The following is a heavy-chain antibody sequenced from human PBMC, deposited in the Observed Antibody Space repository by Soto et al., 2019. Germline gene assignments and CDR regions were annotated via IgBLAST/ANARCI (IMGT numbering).Heavy chain of an antibody. V-gene: IGHV3-21*01. CDR2: ISSSSSYI. CDR3: ARAPYSSGWYVDY. D-gene: IGHD6-19*01. J-gene: IGHJ4*02. Sequence: EVQLVESGGGLVKPGGSLRLSCAASGFTFSSYSMNWVRQAPGKGLEWVSSISSSSSYIYYADSVKGRFTISRDNAKNSLYLQMNSLRAEDTAVYYCARAPYSSGWYVDYWGQGTLVTVSS. CDR1: GFTFSSYS.